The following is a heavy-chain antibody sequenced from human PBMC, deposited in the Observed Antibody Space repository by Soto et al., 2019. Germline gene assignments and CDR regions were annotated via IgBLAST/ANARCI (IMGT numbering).Heavy chain of an antibody. Sequence: SETLSLTCTVSGGSISSYYWSWIRQPPGKGLEWIGYIYYSGSTNYNPSLKSRVTISVDTSKNQFSLKLSSVTAADTAVYYCAGNVRRGYYALHYYYGMDVWGQGTTVIVSS. D-gene: IGHD3-3*01. J-gene: IGHJ6*02. CDR2: IYYSGST. V-gene: IGHV4-59*01. CDR1: GGSISSYY. CDR3: AGNVRRGYYALHYYYGMDV.